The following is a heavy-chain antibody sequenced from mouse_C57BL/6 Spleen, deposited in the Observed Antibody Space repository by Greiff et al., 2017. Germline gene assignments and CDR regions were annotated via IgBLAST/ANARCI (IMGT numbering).Heavy chain of an antibody. V-gene: IGHV14-2*01. J-gene: IGHJ1*03. CDR2: IDPEDGET. D-gene: IGHD1-1*01. Sequence: LVESGAELVKPGASVKLSCTASGFNIKDYYMHWVKQRTEQGLEWIGRIDPEDGETKYAPKFQGKATITADTSSNTAYLQLSSLTSEDTAVYYGALYYGSSYWWYFDVWGTGTTVTVSS. CDR3: ALYYGSSYWWYFDV. CDR1: GFNIKDYY.